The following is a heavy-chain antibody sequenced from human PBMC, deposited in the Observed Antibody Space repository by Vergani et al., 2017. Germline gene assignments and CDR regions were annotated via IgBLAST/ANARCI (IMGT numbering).Heavy chain of an antibody. J-gene: IGHJ3*02. Sequence: QVQLVQSGAEVKKPGSSVKVSCKASGGTFSSYAISWVRQAPGQGLEWMGRIIPIFGTANYAQKFQGRVTITADESTSTAYMELSSLRSEDTAVYYCAREDHCSSTSCYSAFDIWGQGTMVTVSS. V-gene: IGHV1-69*18. CDR2: IIPIFGTA. CDR3: AREDHCSSTSCYSAFDI. CDR1: GGTFSSYA. D-gene: IGHD2-2*02.